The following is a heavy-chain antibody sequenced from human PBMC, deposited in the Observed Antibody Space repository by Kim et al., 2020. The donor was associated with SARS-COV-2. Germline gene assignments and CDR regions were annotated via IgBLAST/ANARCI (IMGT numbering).Heavy chain of an antibody. Sequence: GGSLRLSCAASGFTFSSYGMHWVRQAPGKGLEWVAVIWYDGSNKYYADSVKGRFTISRDNSKNTLYLQMNSLRAEDTAVYYCARDRIAAAGTAEKTYYYYGMDVWGQGTTVTVSS. D-gene: IGHD6-13*01. J-gene: IGHJ6*02. V-gene: IGHV3-33*01. CDR1: GFTFSSYG. CDR3: ARDRIAAAGTAEKTYYYYGMDV. CDR2: IWYDGSNK.